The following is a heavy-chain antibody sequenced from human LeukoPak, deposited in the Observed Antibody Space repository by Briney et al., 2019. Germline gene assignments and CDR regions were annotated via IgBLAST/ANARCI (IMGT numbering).Heavy chain of an antibody. V-gene: IGHV3-30*04. Sequence: PGGSLRLSCAASGFTFSSYAMHWVRQAPGKGLEWVAVISYDGSNKYCADSVKGRFTISRDNSKNTLYLQMNSLRAEDTAVYYCARDPGYSYGPTYYYYYMDVWGKGTTVTVSS. CDR1: GFTFSSYA. CDR2: ISYDGSNK. CDR3: ARDPGYSYGPTYYYYYMDV. J-gene: IGHJ6*03. D-gene: IGHD5-18*01.